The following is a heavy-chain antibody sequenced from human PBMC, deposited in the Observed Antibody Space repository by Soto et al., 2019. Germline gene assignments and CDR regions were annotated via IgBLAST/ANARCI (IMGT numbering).Heavy chain of an antibody. D-gene: IGHD3-3*01. CDR3: SRSDDFWSGYSDRRGYYMDV. CDR2: IYYSGST. J-gene: IGHJ6*03. V-gene: IGHV4-31*03. CDR1: GGSISSGGYY. Sequence: SETLSLTCTVSGGSISSGGYYWSWIRQHPGRGLEWIGYIYYSGSTYYNPSLKSRVTISVDTSKNQFSLKLSSVTAADTAVYYFSRSDDFWSGYSDRRGYYMDVWGKGTTVTVSS.